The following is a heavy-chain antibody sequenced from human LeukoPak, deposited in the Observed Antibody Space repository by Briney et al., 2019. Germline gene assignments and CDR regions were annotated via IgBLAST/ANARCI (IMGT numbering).Heavy chain of an antibody. V-gene: IGHV3-23*01. J-gene: IGHJ6*02. D-gene: IGHD6-6*01. CDR1: GFTFSSYA. CDR2: ISGSGSST. CDR3: ARALAARRRLTYYYGMDV. Sequence: GGSLRLSCAASGFTFSSYAMNWVRQAPGKGLEWVSVISGSGSSTYYADSVKGRFTISRDNSKDTLYLQMNSLRAEDTAVYYCARALAARRRLTYYYGMDVWGQGTTVTVSS.